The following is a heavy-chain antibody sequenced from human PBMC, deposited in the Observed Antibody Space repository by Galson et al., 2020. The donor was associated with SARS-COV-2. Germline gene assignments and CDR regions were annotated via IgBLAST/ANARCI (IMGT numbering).Heavy chain of an antibody. CDR2: LSGSGGST. CDR3: ARGPPAGYTSASGHDS. Sequence: GGSLRLSCAASGFTFSTYAMNWVRQAPGKGLEWVSALSGSGGSTAYVNCVKGRLTISRDNSKNTVYLQMNSLRVEDTAVYYCARGPPAGYTSASGHDSWGQGTLVTVSS. J-gene: IGHJ4*02. CDR1: GFTFSTYA. D-gene: IGHD6-25*01. V-gene: IGHV3-23*01.